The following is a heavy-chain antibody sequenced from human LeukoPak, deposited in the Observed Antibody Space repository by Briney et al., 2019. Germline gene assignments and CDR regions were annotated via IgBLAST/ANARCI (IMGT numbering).Heavy chain of an antibody. V-gene: IGHV1-18*01. CDR3: ATGPYYDILTGRPDYYYYYMDV. CDR1: GYTFTSYG. D-gene: IGHD3-9*01. CDR2: ISAYNGNT. J-gene: IGHJ6*03. Sequence: ASVKVSCKASGYTFTSYGISWVRQAPGQGLEWMGWISAYNGNTNYAQKLQGRVTMTTDTSTSTAYMELRSLRSDDTAVYYCATGPYYDILTGRPDYYYYYMDVWGKGTTVTISS.